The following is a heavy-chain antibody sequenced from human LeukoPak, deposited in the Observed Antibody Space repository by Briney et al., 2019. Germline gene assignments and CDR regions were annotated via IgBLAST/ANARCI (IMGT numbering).Heavy chain of an antibody. J-gene: IGHJ4*02. CDR3: VKEGVTYYYGPGRNHFDS. CDR2: ISGSGGRT. Sequence: GGSLRLSCAVSGITLSNYGMSWVRQAPGKGLEWVAGISGSGGRTNYADSVKGRFTISRDNVKNTLHLQMNSLRAEDTAVYYCVKEGVTYYYGPGRNHFDSWGQGTLVTVSS. CDR1: GITLSNYG. V-gene: IGHV3-23*01. D-gene: IGHD3-10*01.